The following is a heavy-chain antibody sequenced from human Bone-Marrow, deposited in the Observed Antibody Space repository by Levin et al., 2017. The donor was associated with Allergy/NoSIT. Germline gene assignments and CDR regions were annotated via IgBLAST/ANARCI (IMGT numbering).Heavy chain of an antibody. Sequence: GESLKISCKASGYTFTSYDINWVRQATGQGLEWMGWMNPNSGNTGYAQKFQGRVTMTRNTSISTAYMELSSLRSEDTAVYYCARSSIAAPDAFDIWGQGTMVTVSS. D-gene: IGHD6-6*01. CDR3: ARSSIAAPDAFDI. J-gene: IGHJ3*02. CDR2: MNPNSGNT. CDR1: GYTFTSYD. V-gene: IGHV1-8*01.